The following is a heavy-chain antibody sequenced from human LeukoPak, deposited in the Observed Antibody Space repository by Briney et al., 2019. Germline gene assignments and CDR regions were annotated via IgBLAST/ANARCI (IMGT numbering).Heavy chain of an antibody. CDR1: GGTFSSYA. Sequence: SVKVSCKASGGTFSSYAISWVRQAPGQGLEWMGGIIPIFGTANYAQKFQGRVTITADESTSTAYMELSSLRSEDTVVYYCARANDFWSGGIAAYGMDVWGQGTTVTVSS. J-gene: IGHJ6*02. CDR2: IIPIFGTA. D-gene: IGHD3-3*01. V-gene: IGHV1-69*13. CDR3: ARANDFWSGGIAAYGMDV.